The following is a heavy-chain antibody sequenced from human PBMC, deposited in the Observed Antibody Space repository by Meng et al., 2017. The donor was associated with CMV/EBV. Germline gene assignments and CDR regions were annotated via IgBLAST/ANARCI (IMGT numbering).Heavy chain of an antibody. V-gene: IGHV3-11*04. Sequence: GGSLRLSCVASGFSFSDYYMSWIRQAPGKGLEYISYISGSGRIKYSADSVKGRFTISRDNAKNSLYLQINSLRAEDTAIYYCTRNHEYGDQRYGMDVWGQGTTVTVSS. CDR1: GFSFSDYY. J-gene: IGHJ6*02. CDR3: TRNHEYGDQRYGMDV. D-gene: IGHD4-17*01. CDR2: ISGSGRIK.